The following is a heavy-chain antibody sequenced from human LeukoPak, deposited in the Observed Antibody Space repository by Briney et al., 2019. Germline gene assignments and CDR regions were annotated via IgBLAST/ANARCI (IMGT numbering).Heavy chain of an antibody. D-gene: IGHD2-15*01. Sequence: SETLSLTCTVSGASINSYYWNWIRQPPGKGLEWIGEINHSGSTNYNPSLKSRVTISVDTSKNQFSLKLSSVTAADTAVYYCARVDCSGGSCYPGRWFDPWGQGTLVTVSS. CDR2: INHSGST. V-gene: IGHV4-34*01. J-gene: IGHJ5*02. CDR3: ARVDCSGGSCYPGRWFDP. CDR1: GASINSYY.